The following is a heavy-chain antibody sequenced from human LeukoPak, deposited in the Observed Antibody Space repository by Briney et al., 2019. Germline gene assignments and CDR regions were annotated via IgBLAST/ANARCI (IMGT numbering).Heavy chain of an antibody. J-gene: IGHJ4*02. D-gene: IGHD6-19*01. CDR2: ITGSSSTI. CDR3: ARGITVTGTRYFDY. Sequence: GGSLRLSCAASGFIFSXFGMNWVRQAPGKGLEWVXYITGSSSTIYYADSVKGRFIISRDNVKNSLYLQMNSLRAEDTAVYYCARGITVTGTRYFDYWGQGTLVTVSS. CDR1: GFIFSXFG. V-gene: IGHV3-48*01.